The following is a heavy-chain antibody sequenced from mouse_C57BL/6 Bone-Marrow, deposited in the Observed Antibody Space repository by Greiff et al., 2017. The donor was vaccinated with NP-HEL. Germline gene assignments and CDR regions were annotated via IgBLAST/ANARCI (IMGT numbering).Heavy chain of an antibody. Sequence: LMESGPELVKPGASVKISCKASGYTFTDYYINWVKQRPGQGLEWIGWIYPGSGNTKYNEKFKGKATLTVDTSSSTAYMQLSSLTSEDSAVYFCARESYYDYPAWFAYWGQGTLVTVSA. CDR2: IYPGSGNT. CDR3: ARESYYDYPAWFAY. J-gene: IGHJ3*01. D-gene: IGHD2-4*01. CDR1: GYTFTDYY. V-gene: IGHV1-84*01.